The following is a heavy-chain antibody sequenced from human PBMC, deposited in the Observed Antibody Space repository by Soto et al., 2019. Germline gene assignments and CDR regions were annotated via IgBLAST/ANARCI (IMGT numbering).Heavy chain of an antibody. D-gene: IGHD2-15*01. Sequence: QVQLQESGPGLVKPSQTLSLTCTVSGGSIRSGAYYWSWIRQHPGKGLEGIGYIYSSGSTYYNPSLKSRVTISFDTSKNQFSLKLNSVTAADTAVYYCAREEGYCTGGSCFPSGDYWGQGTLVTVSS. CDR3: AREEGYCTGGSCFPSGDY. V-gene: IGHV4-31*03. CDR1: GGSIRSGAYY. CDR2: IYSSGST. J-gene: IGHJ4*02.